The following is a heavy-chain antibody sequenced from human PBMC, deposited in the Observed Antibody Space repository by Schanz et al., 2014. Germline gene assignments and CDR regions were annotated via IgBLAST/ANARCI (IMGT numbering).Heavy chain of an antibody. CDR3: AKYRGYYRVSGSYRELEY. CDR1: GFAFSSYG. CDR2: IGVDGTTT. D-gene: IGHD3-10*01. J-gene: IGHJ4*02. Sequence: EVQLLESGGGLVQPGGSLRLSCLASGFAFSSYGMNWLRQAPGKGLEWVSVIGVDGTTTYYADSVKGRFTISRDNSKNKLYLQMNSLRPEDTAVYYCAKYRGYYRVSGSYRELEYWGQGTLVTVSS. V-gene: IGHV3-23*01.